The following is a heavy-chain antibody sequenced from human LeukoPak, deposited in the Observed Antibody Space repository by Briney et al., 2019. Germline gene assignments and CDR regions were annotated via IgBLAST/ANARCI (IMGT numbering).Heavy chain of an antibody. V-gene: IGHV3-53*01. CDR3: AILPRGHFDY. CDR1: GFTFSSYS. Sequence: GGSLRLSCAASGFTFSSYSMNWVRQAPGKGLEWVSVIYSGGSTYYADSVKGRFTISRDNSKNTLYLQMNSLRAEDTAVYYCAILPRGHFDYWGQGTLVTVSS. J-gene: IGHJ4*02. CDR2: IYSGGST. D-gene: IGHD2-21*02.